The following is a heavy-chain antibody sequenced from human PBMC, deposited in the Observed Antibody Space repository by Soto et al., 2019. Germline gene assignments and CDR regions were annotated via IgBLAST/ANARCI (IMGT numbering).Heavy chain of an antibody. J-gene: IGHJ4*02. D-gene: IGHD3-10*01. CDR2: IYYGGTA. CDR1: GGSISSGGYY. CDR3: ARGITMVRGVIFSPYFDY. Sequence: QVQLQESGPGLVKPSQTLSLTCTVSGGSISSGGYYWSWIRQHPGKGLVWIGYIYYGGTAYYDPSLRIRVTILVDPSKNQSSLKLSSVTAAHTAVYCCARGITMVRGVIFSPYFDYWGQGTLVTVSS. V-gene: IGHV4-31*03.